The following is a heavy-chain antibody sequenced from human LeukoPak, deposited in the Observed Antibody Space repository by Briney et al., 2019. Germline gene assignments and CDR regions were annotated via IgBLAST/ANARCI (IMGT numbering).Heavy chain of an antibody. CDR3: ARGQLPTGAVLDY. D-gene: IGHD5-18*01. CDR1: GFTFSSYW. Sequence: GGSLRLSCAASGFTFSSYWMSWVRQAPGKGLEWVANIRQDGSEKYYVDSVKGRFTISRDNAKNSLYLQMNSLRAEDTAVYYCARGQLPTGAVLDYWGQGTLVTVSS. V-gene: IGHV3-7*01. J-gene: IGHJ4*02. CDR2: IRQDGSEK.